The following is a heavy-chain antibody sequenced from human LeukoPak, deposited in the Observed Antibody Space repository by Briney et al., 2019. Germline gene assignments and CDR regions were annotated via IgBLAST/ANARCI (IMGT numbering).Heavy chain of an antibody. CDR3: ARYYHDSSGYSADY. D-gene: IGHD3-22*01. CDR2: IYYSGST. Sequence: PSETLSLTCTVSGGSISSYYWSWIRHPPGKGLEGIGYIYYSGSTNYNPSLKSRVTISVDTSKNQFSLKLSSVTAADTAVYYCARYYHDSSGYSADYWGQGTLVTVSS. J-gene: IGHJ4*02. CDR1: GGSISSYY. V-gene: IGHV4-59*01.